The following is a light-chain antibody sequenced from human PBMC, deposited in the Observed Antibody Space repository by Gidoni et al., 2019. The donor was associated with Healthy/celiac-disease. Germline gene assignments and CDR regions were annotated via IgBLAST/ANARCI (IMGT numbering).Light chain of an antibody. CDR2: QDS. V-gene: IGLV3-1*01. CDR3: QAWDSSTVV. Sequence: SYALPQPPSVSVSPGQTASITCSGDKLGDKYACWYKQKPGQSPVLVIYQDSKRPSGIPERFSGSNSGNTATLTISGTQAMDEADYYCQAWDSSTVVFGGGTKLTVL. CDR1: KLGDKY. J-gene: IGLJ2*01.